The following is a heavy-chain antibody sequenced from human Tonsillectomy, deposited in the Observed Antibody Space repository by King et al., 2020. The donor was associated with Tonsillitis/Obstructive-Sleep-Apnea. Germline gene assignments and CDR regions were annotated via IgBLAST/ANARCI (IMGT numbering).Heavy chain of an antibody. CDR2: IYYSGST. CDR1: GGSISSSSYY. D-gene: IGHD6-13*01. V-gene: IGHV4-39*07. Sequence: QLQESGPGLVKPSETLSLTCTVSGGSISSSSYYWGWIRQPPGKGLEWIGSIYYSGSTYYNPSLKSRVTISVDTSKNQFSLKLSSVNAADTAVYYCARVKAAAGELSLPYYYYGMDVWGQGTTVTVSS. J-gene: IGHJ6*02. CDR3: ARVKAAAGELSLPYYYYGMDV.